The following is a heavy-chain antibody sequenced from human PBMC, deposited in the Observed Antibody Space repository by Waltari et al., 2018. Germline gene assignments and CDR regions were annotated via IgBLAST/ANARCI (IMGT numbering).Heavy chain of an antibody. CDR1: EYTFTSSY. J-gene: IGHJ6*02. CDR2: INPSGGST. Sequence: QVQLVQSGAEVKKPGASVKISCKTSEYTFTSSYVHWLRQAPGQGLERMGIINPSGGSTSYAQKFQGRDTMTRDTSTRTGYMELSSLRSEDTAVYYCASDTGALWMDVWGQGTTVTVSS. V-gene: IGHV1-46*01. D-gene: IGHD2-21*01. CDR3: ASDTGALWMDV.